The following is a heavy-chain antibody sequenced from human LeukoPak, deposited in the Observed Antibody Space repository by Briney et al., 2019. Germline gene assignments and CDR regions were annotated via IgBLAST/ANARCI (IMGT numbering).Heavy chain of an antibody. D-gene: IGHD6-6*01. CDR1: GFTFSNYW. V-gene: IGHV3-7*01. CDR2: IQQGGSVK. Sequence: PGGSLRLSCAGSGFTFSNYWMSWVRQAPGKGLEWVADIQQGGSVKYYVDSVRGRFTIFRDNAKRSLYLQMNYLRAEDTAIYFCARIGYSSSSFDYWGQGTLVIVSS. J-gene: IGHJ4*02. CDR3: ARIGYSSSSFDY.